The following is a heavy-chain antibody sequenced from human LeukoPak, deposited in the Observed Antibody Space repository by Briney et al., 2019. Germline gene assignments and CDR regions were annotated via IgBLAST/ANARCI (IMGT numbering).Heavy chain of an antibody. Sequence: GGSLRLSCAASGFTFSNAWMSWVRQAPGKGLEWVGRIKSKTDGGTTDYAAPVKGRFTISRDDSKNTLYLQMNSLKTEDTAVCYCTTESGEVWFGEHAFDIWGQGTMVTVSS. J-gene: IGHJ3*02. CDR3: TTESGEVWFGEHAFDI. CDR2: IKSKTDGGTT. CDR1: GFTFSNAW. D-gene: IGHD3-10*01. V-gene: IGHV3-15*01.